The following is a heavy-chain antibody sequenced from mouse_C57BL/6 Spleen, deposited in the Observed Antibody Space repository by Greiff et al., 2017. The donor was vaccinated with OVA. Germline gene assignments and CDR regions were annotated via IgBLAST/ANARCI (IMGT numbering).Heavy chain of an antibody. V-gene: IGHV7-3*01. J-gene: IGHJ3*01. CDR2: IRNKANGYTT. CDR1: GFTFTDYY. D-gene: IGHD2-4*01. CDR3: ARSYYDFAWFAY. Sequence: EVKVEESGGGLVQPGGSLSLSCAASGFTFTDYYMSWVRQPPGKALEWLGFIRNKANGYTTEYSASVKGRFTISRDNSQSILYLQMNALRAEDSATYYCARSYYDFAWFAYWGQGTLVTVSA.